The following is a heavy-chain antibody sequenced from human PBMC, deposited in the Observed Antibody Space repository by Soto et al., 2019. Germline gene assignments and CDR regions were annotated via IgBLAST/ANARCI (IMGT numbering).Heavy chain of an antibody. CDR2: IDPNDSDS. V-gene: IGHV5-10-1*01. CDR3: ARNYYYYGMDV. J-gene: IGHJ6*02. Sequence: PGESLKISCQASGYSFSNFWIAWMRQLPGKGLEWMGRIDPNDSDSNYSPSFQGHVTISVDKSSSTAFLQWSSLKASDTAIYYCARNYYYYGMDVWGQGTTVTVSS. CDR1: GYSFSNFW.